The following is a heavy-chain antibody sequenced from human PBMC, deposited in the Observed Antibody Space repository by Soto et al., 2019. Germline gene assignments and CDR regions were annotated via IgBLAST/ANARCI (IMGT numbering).Heavy chain of an antibody. CDR1: GFTFSGYA. V-gene: IGHV3-23*01. D-gene: IGHD1-26*01. Sequence: EVQLLESGGGLVQPGGSLRLSCAASGFTFSGYAMSWVRQAPGTGLEWVSSIGTSSNTYFADSVKGRFTISRDDSKSTLYLQMNGLRAEDTAVYYCAKRSGATFFFDHWGQGTLVTVSS. CDR3: AKRSGATFFFDH. J-gene: IGHJ4*02. CDR2: SIGTSSNT.